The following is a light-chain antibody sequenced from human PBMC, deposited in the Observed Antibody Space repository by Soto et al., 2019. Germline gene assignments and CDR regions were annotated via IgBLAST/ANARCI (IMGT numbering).Light chain of an antibody. CDR2: AAS. Sequence: QMTQSPSSLSASVGEKIIITCRASRDVGSDVSWYQQKPGQAPKLLIYAASNLYTGVPSRFGGGGSGTEFTLTISSLQPDDFAIYYCQQYINYPWTFGQGTKVDIK. V-gene: IGKV1-17*01. CDR3: QQYINYPWT. CDR1: RDVGSD. J-gene: IGKJ1*01.